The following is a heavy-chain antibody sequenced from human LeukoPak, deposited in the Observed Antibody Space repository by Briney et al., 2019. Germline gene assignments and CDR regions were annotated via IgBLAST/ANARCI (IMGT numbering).Heavy chain of an antibody. CDR2: ISSSSSYT. V-gene: IGHV3-11*06. CDR1: GFTFSAYY. D-gene: IGHD3-3*01. Sequence: PGGSLRLSCAASGFTFSAYYMSWIRQAPGKGLEWVSYISSSSSYTNYADSVKGRFTISRDNAKNSLYLQMNSLRAEDTAVYYCARDSTSHPATYYDFWSGYFDYYYGMDVWGQGTTVTVSS. CDR3: ARDSTSHPATYYDFWSGYFDYYYGMDV. J-gene: IGHJ6*02.